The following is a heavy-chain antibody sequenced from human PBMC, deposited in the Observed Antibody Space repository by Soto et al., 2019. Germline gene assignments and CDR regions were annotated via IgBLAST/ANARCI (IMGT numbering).Heavy chain of an antibody. J-gene: IGHJ4*02. CDR3: ALALGPTTGLDY. CDR1: GASTVSHYH. CDR2: IFNTGTT. Sequence: QVQLQESGPGLVKPSQTLSLTCSVSGASTVSHYHWTWIRQPPGKGLEWMGYIFNTGTTFYNPSLTSRLSISMDTSGNQFSLELRSGTAADTAVYYCALALGPTTGLDYWGQGTLVTVSS. V-gene: IGHV4-31*02. D-gene: IGHD1-26*01.